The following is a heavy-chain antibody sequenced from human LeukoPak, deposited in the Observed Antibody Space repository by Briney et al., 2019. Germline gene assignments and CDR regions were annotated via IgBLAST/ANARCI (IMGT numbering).Heavy chain of an antibody. D-gene: IGHD6-19*01. CDR1: GFTFSSYA. J-gene: IGHJ6*02. Sequence: GGSLRLSCAASGFTFSSYAMHWVRQAPGKGLEWVAVISYDGGNKYYADSVKGRFTISRDNSKNTLYLQMNSLRAEDTAVYYCATERSSGWYVFYYGMDVWGQGTTVTVSS. V-gene: IGHV3-30-3*01. CDR2: ISYDGGNK. CDR3: ATERSSGWYVFYYGMDV.